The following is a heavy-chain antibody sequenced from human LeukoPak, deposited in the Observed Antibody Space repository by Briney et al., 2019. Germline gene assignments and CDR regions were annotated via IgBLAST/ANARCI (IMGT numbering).Heavy chain of an antibody. V-gene: IGHV4-34*01. CDR1: GGSFSGYY. CDR3: ARGGIVVVPAAISTSSNFDY. D-gene: IGHD2-2*01. CDR2: INHSGST. Sequence: PSETLSLTCAVYGGSFSGYYWSWIRQPPGKGLGWIGEINHSGSTNYNPSLKSRVTISVDTSKNQFSLKLSSVTAADTAVYYCARGGIVVVPAAISTSSNFDYWGQGTLVTVSS. J-gene: IGHJ4*02.